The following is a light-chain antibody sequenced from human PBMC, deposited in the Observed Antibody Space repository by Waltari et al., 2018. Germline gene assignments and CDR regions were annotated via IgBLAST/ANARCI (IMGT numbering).Light chain of an antibody. CDR3: AAGDDSLSGWV. CDR1: SSNIGSNY. Sequence: QSVLTQPPSASGTPGQRVTISCSGSSSNIGSNYVYWYQQLPGTAPKLLFYRNNQRPSGIPDRFSGSKSGTSSSLAISGLRSEDEADYYCAAGDDSLSGWVFGGGTKLTVL. CDR2: RNN. J-gene: IGLJ3*02. V-gene: IGLV1-47*01.